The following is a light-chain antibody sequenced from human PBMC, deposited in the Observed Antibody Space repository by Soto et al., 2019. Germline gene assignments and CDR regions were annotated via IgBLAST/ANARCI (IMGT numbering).Light chain of an antibody. CDR3: SSYRSSSTVYV. CDR2: DVS. CDR1: SSDVGGYNY. V-gene: IGLV2-14*01. Sequence: QSDLTQPASVSGSPGQSITISCTGTSSDVGGYNYVSWYQQHPGEAPKLLIYDVSNRPSGVSNRFSGSKSGNTASLTISGLQAEDEADYYCSSYRSSSTVYVFGTGTKVTVL. J-gene: IGLJ1*01.